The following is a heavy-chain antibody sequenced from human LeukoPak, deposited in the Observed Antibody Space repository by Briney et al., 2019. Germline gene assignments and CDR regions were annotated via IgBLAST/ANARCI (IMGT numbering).Heavy chain of an antibody. CDR2: IHHSGNA. V-gene: IGHV4-39*02. D-gene: IGHD3-10*01. CDR1: GGSISTRYYY. Sequence: SETLSLTCAVSGGSISTRYYYWGWIRQPPGKGLEWIGTIHHSGNAYYNPSLKSQVTLSVDTSNNHFSLKLSSVTAGDTAVYYCASLYFYGSGSFPNYWGQGILVTVST. J-gene: IGHJ4*02. CDR3: ASLYFYGSGSFPNY.